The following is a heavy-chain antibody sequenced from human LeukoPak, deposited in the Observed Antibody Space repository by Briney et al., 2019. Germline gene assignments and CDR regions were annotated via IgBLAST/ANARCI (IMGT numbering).Heavy chain of an antibody. Sequence: SGPRLVKPTQTLTLTCTFSGVSLSGSGVGVGWIRQPPGKALQWLALDYWDDDKRYSPSLTTRPTITKDTSKSQVVLTMTNMDPVDTGAYYCGHRYGGNYFGYWGQGTLVTVSP. CDR2: DYWDDDK. J-gene: IGHJ4*02. D-gene: IGHD4/OR15-4a*01. CDR1: GVSLSGSGVG. CDR3: GHRYGGNYFGY. V-gene: IGHV2-5*02.